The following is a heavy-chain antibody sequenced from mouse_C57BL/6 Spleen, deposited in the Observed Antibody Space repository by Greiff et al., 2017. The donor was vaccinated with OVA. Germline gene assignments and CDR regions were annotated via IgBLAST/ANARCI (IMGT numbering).Heavy chain of an antibody. CDR1: GYTFTDYN. J-gene: IGHJ1*03. CDR2: INPNNGGT. CDR3: ARTSRWLLWYFDV. V-gene: IGHV1-18*01. D-gene: IGHD2-3*01. Sequence: DVKLQESGPELVKPGASVKIPCKASGYTFTDYNMDWVKQSHGKSLEWIGDINPNNGGTIYNQKFKGKATLTVDKSSSTAYMELRSLTSEDTAVYYCARTSRWLLWYFDVWGTGTTVTVSS.